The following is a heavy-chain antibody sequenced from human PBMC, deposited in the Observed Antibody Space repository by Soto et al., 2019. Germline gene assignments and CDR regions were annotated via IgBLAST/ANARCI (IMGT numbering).Heavy chain of an antibody. Sequence: LSLDCAVHGGSFSGYYWSWIRQPPGKGLEWIGEINHSGSTNYNPSLKSRVTISVDTSKNQFSLKLSSVTAADTAVYYCARGEGAARRFDYWGQGTLVTVYS. CDR2: INHSGST. V-gene: IGHV4-34*01. CDR1: GGSFSGYY. J-gene: IGHJ4*02. CDR3: ARGEGAARRFDY. D-gene: IGHD6-6*01.